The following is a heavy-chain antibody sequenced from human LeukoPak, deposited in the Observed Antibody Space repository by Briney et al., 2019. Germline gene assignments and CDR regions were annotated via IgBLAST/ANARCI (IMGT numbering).Heavy chain of an antibody. CDR3: ARGHGSN. J-gene: IGHJ4*02. Sequence: GGSLRLSCAASGFTFSTSWMGWVRQVPGKGLEWVANTKQDGTESQYVDTVKGRFTISRDDTKNSLFLQMNSLTTEDTAVYYCARGHGSNWGQGVLVAVSS. V-gene: IGHV3-7*04. CDR2: TKQDGTES. CDR1: GFTFSTSW.